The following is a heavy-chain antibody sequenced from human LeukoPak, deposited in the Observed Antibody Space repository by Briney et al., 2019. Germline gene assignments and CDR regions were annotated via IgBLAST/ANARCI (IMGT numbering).Heavy chain of an antibody. CDR2: ISSNGGST. CDR3: AKILAREQLTAEYFQH. D-gene: IGHD6-13*01. Sequence: GGSLRLSCAASGFTFSSYWMHWVRQAPGKGLEYVSAISSNGGSTYYANSVKGRFTISRDNSKNTLYLQMNSLRAEDTAVYYCAKILAREQLTAEYFQHWGQGTLVTVSS. CDR1: GFTFSSYW. J-gene: IGHJ1*01. V-gene: IGHV3-64*01.